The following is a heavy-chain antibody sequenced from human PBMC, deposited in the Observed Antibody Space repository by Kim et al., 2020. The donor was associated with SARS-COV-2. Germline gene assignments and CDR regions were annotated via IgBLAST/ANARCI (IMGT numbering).Heavy chain of an antibody. D-gene: IGHD3-10*01. J-gene: IGHJ5*02. CDR3: ARNTDYCRHHCFDP. CDR2: INVGSGNT. Sequence: QAPGQRLEWMGWINVGSGNTKYSQNFQGRVTITRDTSAVTAYMELSSLRSEETAFYYCARNTDYCRHHCFDPWGQGTLVTVSS. V-gene: IGHV1-3*01.